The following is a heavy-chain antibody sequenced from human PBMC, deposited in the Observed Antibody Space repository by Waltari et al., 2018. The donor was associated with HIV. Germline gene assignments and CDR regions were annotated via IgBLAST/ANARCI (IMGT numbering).Heavy chain of an antibody. J-gene: IGHJ4*02. V-gene: IGHV3-48*01. D-gene: IGHD3-22*01. Sequence: WVRQAPGKGLEWVSFISSSSSTIYYADSVKGRFTISRDNAKNSLYLQMNSLRAEDTAVYYCARETYYYDSSGPYFDYWGQGTLVTVSS. CDR3: ARETYYYDSSGPYFDY. CDR2: ISSSSSTI.